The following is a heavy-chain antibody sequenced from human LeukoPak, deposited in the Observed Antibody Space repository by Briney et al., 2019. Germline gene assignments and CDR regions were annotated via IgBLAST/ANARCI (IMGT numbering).Heavy chain of an antibody. CDR2: INGDGSST. V-gene: IGHV3-74*01. D-gene: IGHD2-15*01. CDR1: GFTFSSYW. Sequence: PGGSLRLSCAASGFTFSSYWMHWVRQAPGKGLVWVSRINGDGSSTSYADSVKGRFTIFRDSAKNTLYLQMNSLRAEDTAVYYCARGSSVVGLDWGQGTLVTVSS. CDR3: ARGSSVVGLD. J-gene: IGHJ4*02.